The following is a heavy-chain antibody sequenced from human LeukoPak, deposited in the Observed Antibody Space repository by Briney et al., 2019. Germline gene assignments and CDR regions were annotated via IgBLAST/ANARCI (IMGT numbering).Heavy chain of an antibody. CDR2: IKQDGSEK. Sequence: GGSLRLSCAASGFTFSSYWMSWVRQAPGKGLEWVANIKQDGSEKYYVDSVKGRFTISRDNAKNSLYLQMNSLRAEDTAVYYCARALVLIVAAINALFYWGQGTLVTVSS. D-gene: IGHD5-12*01. CDR1: GFTFSSYW. J-gene: IGHJ4*02. CDR3: ARALVLIVAAINALFY. V-gene: IGHV3-7*04.